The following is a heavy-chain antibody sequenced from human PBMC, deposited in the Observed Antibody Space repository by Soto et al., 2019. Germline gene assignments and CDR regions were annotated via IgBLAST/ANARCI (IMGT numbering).Heavy chain of an antibody. CDR2: ISVSGNII. CDR3: VRDTMRASAAASLDY. V-gene: IGHV3-48*03. CDR1: GFTFSTYE. D-gene: IGHD2-2*01. J-gene: IGHJ4*02. Sequence: PGGSLRLSCAASGFTFSTYEFNWVRQAPGRGLEWISYISVSGNIIKYAESVKGRFTISRDNADNSLHLHMSNLRVDDTALYFCVRDTMRASAAASLDYWGQGTQVTVPS.